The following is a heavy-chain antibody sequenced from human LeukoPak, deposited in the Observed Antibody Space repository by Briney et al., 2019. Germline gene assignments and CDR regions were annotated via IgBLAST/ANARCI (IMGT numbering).Heavy chain of an antibody. D-gene: IGHD3-10*01. Sequence: PGGSLRLSCAASGFTFSNYEMNWVRQAPGKGLERVSSISSSGSTIYYADSVKGRFTISRDNAKNSLSLQMNSLRAEDTAVYYCARRRGDYFDCWGQGTLVTVSS. J-gene: IGHJ4*02. CDR3: ARRRGDYFDC. CDR1: GFTFSNYE. V-gene: IGHV3-48*03. CDR2: ISSSGSTI.